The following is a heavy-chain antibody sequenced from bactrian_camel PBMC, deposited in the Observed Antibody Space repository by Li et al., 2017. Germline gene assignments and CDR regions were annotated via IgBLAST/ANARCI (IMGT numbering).Heavy chain of an antibody. CDR3: ATRIYCSGGYCYKDKGY. J-gene: IGHJ4*01. Sequence: VQLVESGGGLVQPGGSLRLSCAASGFTFSSKSITWVRQAPGKGLEWVSAINSGGGTTFYADSVKGRFTISVDNAKNTLYLQMNSLKTEDTAVYYCATRIYCSGGYCYKDKGYWGQGTQVTVS. V-gene: IGHV3S40*01. CDR2: INSGGGTT. D-gene: IGHD2*01. CDR1: GFTFSSKS.